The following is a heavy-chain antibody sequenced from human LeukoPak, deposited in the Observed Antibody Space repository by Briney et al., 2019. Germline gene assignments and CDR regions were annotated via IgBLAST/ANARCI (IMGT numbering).Heavy chain of an antibody. D-gene: IGHD2-8*02. Sequence: GGSLRLSCAASGFTFSSYAMSWVRQAPGKGLEWVSAISGSGGSTYYADSVKGRFTISRDNSKNTLYLQMNILRAEDTAVYYCALLGEEDYYYYYGMDVWGQGTTVTVSS. V-gene: IGHV3-23*01. J-gene: IGHJ6*02. CDR1: GFTFSSYA. CDR2: ISGSGGST. CDR3: ALLGEEDYYYYYGMDV.